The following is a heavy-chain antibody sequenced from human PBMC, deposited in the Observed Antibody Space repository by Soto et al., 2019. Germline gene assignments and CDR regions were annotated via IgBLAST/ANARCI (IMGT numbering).Heavy chain of an antibody. V-gene: IGHV4-59*02. CDR2: IYHNGNT. J-gene: IGHJ4*02. CDR1: GDYVSSFD. Sequence: SSETLSLTCSVAGDYVSSFDWSWIRQHPGKGLEWIGYIYHNGNTNYNPSLKSRVTLSVDTSKNQFSLKLTSVTAADTAVYYCARDKITGLFDYWGQGTLVTVSS. D-gene: IGHD2-8*02. CDR3: ARDKITGLFDY.